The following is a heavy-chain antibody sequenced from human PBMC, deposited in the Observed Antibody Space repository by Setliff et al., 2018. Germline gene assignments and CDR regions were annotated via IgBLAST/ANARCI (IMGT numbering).Heavy chain of an antibody. V-gene: IGHV4-59*01. D-gene: IGHD5-12*01. CDR2: VYYTGDT. Sequence: PSETLSLTCTVSGDSICNYYWSWIRQPPGEGLEFIGYVYYTGDTRYSPSLKSRVTMSVDTSKKQFSLKLTSLTAADTAVYYCARGGTYRYFDHWGQGTLVTVSS. CDR1: GDSICNYY. CDR3: ARGGTYRYFDH. J-gene: IGHJ4*02.